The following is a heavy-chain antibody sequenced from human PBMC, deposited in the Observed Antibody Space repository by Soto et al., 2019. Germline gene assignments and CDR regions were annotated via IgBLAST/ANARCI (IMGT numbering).Heavy chain of an antibody. D-gene: IGHD3-10*01. CDR3: AGRRDGSGSLDY. V-gene: IGHV4-4*02. CDR2: IYHSGTT. Sequence: QVQLQESGPGLVKPSGTLSLACAVSGDSISSNNWWIWVRQPPGKGLEWIGGIYHSGTTGYNPSFKSRGTIAVDKSKNQFSLKLGSVTAADTAVYYCAGRRDGSGSLDYWGQGTLVTVSS. J-gene: IGHJ4*02. CDR1: GDSISSNNW.